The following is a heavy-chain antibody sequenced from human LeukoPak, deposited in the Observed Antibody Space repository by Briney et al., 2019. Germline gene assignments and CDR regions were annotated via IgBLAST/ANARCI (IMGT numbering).Heavy chain of an antibody. V-gene: IGHV4-61*02. D-gene: IGHD6-19*01. CDR1: GDSISSGDYY. Sequence: SETLSLTCTVSGDSISSGDYYWSWIRQPAGKGLEWIGRIYTSGSTNYNPSLKSRVTMSVDTSKNQFSLKLSSVTAADTAVYYCARGIVSSGWYMMGSQVDYWGQGTLVTVSS. CDR3: ARGIVSSGWYMMGSQVDY. J-gene: IGHJ4*02. CDR2: IYTSGST.